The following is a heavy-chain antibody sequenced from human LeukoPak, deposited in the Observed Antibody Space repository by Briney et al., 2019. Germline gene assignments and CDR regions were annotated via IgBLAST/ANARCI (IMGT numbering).Heavy chain of an antibody. D-gene: IGHD2/OR15-2a*01. CDR1: GGSISSYY. Sequence: PSETLSLTCTVSGGSISSYYWSWIRQPPGKRLEWIGYVHHDGTTNQNPSLKSRVAISMDTSRNQMSLKLYSMTAADTAMYYCARGSTRADDYWGQGILVTVS. CDR2: VHHDGTT. V-gene: IGHV4-59*01. J-gene: IGHJ4*02. CDR3: ARGSTRADDY.